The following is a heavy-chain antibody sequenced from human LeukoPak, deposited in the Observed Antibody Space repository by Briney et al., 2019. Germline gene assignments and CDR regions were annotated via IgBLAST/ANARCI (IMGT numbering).Heavy chain of an antibody. D-gene: IGHD3-9*01. V-gene: IGHV3-23*01. CDR1: GFTFSSYA. Sequence: PGGSLRLSCAASGFTFSSYAMSWVRQAPGKGLEWVSAISGSGGSTYYADFVKGRFTISRDNSKNTLYLQMNSLRAEDTAVYYCAKGDDILTDNWFDPWGQGTLVTVSS. CDR2: ISGSGGST. J-gene: IGHJ5*02. CDR3: AKGDDILTDNWFDP.